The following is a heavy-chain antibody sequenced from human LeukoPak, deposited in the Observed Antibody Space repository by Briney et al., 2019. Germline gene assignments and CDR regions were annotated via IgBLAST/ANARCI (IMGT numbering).Heavy chain of an antibody. CDR1: GGSISSSSYY. D-gene: IGHD1-14*01. J-gene: IGHJ6*04. CDR3: ARAQPDYSMDV. Sequence: SETLSLTCTVSGGSISSSSYYWGWIRQPPGKGLEWIGSIYYSGSTYYNPSLKSRVTISVDTSKNQFSLKLSSVTAADTAVYYCARAQPDYSMDVWGKGTTVTISS. V-gene: IGHV4-39*07. CDR2: IYYSGST.